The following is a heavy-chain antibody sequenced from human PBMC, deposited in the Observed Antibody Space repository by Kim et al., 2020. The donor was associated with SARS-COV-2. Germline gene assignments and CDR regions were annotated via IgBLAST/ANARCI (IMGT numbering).Heavy chain of an antibody. CDR3: AKDRGVFDY. V-gene: IGHV3-23*01. D-gene: IGHD3-10*01. J-gene: IGHJ4*02. CDR2: GST. Sequence: GSTYHDDSVQGRLPISRDNSKNTLYLKMNSLRAEDTAVYYCAKDRGVFDYWGQGTLVTVSS.